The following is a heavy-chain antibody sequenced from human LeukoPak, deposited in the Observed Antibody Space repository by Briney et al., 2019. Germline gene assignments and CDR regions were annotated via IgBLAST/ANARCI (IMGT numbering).Heavy chain of an antibody. J-gene: IGHJ4*02. CDR2: INHSGST. Sequence: PSETLSLTCAVYGGSFSGYYWSWIRQPPGKGLEWIGEINHSGSTNHNPSLKSRVTISVDTSKNQFSLKLSSVTAADTAVYYCARAPYDSSGYGPQWFDYWGQGTLVTVSS. V-gene: IGHV4-34*01. CDR1: GGSFSGYY. D-gene: IGHD3-22*01. CDR3: ARAPYDSSGYGPQWFDY.